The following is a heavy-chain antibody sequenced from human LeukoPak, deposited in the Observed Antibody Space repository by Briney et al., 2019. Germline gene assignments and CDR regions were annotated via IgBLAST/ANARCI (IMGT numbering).Heavy chain of an antibody. V-gene: IGHV3-23*01. CDR3: AKSLTSLYSCFGA. D-gene: IGHD3-3*01. CDR1: GLTFRTYA. CDR2: ISGSGDYS. Sequence: GGSLRLSCVASGLTFRTYATISVRQAPGKGLEWVSGISGSGDYSYHADSVKGRFTISRDNSENTVHLQMNGLRAEDTAVYFCAKSLTSLYSCFGAWGPVVMVTVSS. J-gene: IGHJ5*02.